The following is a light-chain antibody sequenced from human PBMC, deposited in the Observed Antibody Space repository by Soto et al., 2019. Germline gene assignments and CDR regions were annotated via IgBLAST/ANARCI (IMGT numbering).Light chain of an antibody. CDR2: DAS. CDR3: QQYNSYPWT. J-gene: IGKJ1*01. CDR1: QSIGTW. Sequence: DIHMTQSPYTLSASVGNRVTITCRASQSIGTWLAWYQQKPGKAPKLLIYDASSLESGVPSRFSGSGSGTEFILTISSLQPADLATYYCQQYNSYPWTFGQGTKVDIK. V-gene: IGKV1-5*01.